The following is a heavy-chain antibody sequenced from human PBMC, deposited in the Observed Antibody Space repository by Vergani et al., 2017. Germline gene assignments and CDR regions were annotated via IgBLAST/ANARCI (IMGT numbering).Heavy chain of an antibody. CDR1: GGSFSGYY. V-gene: IGHV4-34*01. CDR2: INHSGST. CDR3: ARGLKYSYAKDYYFDY. J-gene: IGHJ4*02. D-gene: IGHD5-18*01. Sequence: QVQLQQWGAGLLKPSETLSLTCAVYGGSFSGYYWSWIRQPPGKGLEWIGEINHSGSTNYNPSLKSRVTISVDTSKNQFYLKLSSVTAADTAVYYCARGLKYSYAKDYYFDYWGQGTLVTVSS.